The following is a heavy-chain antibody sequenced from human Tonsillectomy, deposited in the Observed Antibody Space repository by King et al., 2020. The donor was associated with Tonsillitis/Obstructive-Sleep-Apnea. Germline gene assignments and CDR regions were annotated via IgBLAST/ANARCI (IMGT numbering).Heavy chain of an antibody. J-gene: IGHJ3*02. CDR2: ISGSGGST. CDR1: GFTFSSYA. V-gene: IGHV3-23*04. Sequence: VQLVESGGGLVQPGGSLRLSCAASGFTFSSYAMSWVRQAPGKGLEWVSAISGSGGSTYYADSVKGRFTISRDNSKNTLYLQMNSLRAEDTAVYYCAKADTYYYDSSGYLGAFDILGQGTMVTVSS. CDR3: AKADTYYYDSSGYLGAFDI. D-gene: IGHD3-22*01.